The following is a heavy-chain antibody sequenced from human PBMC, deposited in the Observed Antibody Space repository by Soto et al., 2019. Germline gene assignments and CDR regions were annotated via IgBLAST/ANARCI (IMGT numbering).Heavy chain of an antibody. J-gene: IGHJ4*02. CDR1: GGSISSYY. Sequence: SETLSLTCTVSGGSISSYYWSWIRQPPGKGLEWIGYIYYSGSTNYNPSLQSRGTISVDTSKNQISLKLSYVTAADTAMYYCARRYGYSFDYWGQGTLVTVSS. CDR3: ARRYGYSFDY. D-gene: IGHD1-1*01. V-gene: IGHV4-59*08. CDR2: IYYSGST.